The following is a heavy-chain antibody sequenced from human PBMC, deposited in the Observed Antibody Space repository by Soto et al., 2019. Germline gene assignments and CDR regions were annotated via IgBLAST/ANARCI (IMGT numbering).Heavy chain of an antibody. Sequence: PGGSLRLSCAASGFTLSMYWMHWVRQVPGKGPEWVSRINDDGISTNYADSVKGRLTISRDNAKNTLYLQMNALRVEDTAVYYCTRGPRSTSTGTGAFWGQGTLVTVSS. D-gene: IGHD1-1*01. CDR2: INDDGIST. J-gene: IGHJ4*02. CDR3: TRGPRSTSTGTGAF. V-gene: IGHV3-74*01. CDR1: GFTLSMYW.